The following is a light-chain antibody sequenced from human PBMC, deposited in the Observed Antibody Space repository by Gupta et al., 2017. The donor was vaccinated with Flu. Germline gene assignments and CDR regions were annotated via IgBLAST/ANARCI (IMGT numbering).Light chain of an antibody. V-gene: IGKV3-20*01. CDR3: QQYGGSPYT. CDR1: QSVNSNY. CDR2: GAS. Sequence: ERATLSCRASQSVNSNYLAWYQQKFGQAPRLLIYGASSRATGVPDRFSGSGSGTDFTLTISRLEPEDFAVYYCQQYGGSPYTFGQGTNLEI. J-gene: IGKJ2*01.